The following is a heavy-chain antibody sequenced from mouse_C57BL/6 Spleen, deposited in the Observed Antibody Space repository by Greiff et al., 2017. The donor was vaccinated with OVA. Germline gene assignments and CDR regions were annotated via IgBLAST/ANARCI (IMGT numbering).Heavy chain of an antibody. Sequence: VQLQQSGPELVKPGASVKISCKASGYTFTDYYMNWVKQSHGKSLEWIGDINPNNGGTSYNQKFKGKATLTVDKSSSTAYMELRSLTSEDSAVYYCARSPTTVVFDYWGQGTTLTVSS. CDR2: INPNNGGT. D-gene: IGHD1-1*01. J-gene: IGHJ2*01. V-gene: IGHV1-26*01. CDR1: GYTFTDYY. CDR3: ARSPTTVVFDY.